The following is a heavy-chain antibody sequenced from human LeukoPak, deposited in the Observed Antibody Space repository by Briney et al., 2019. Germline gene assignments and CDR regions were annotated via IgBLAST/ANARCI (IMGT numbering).Heavy chain of an antibody. J-gene: IGHJ6*03. V-gene: IGHV3-23*01. D-gene: IGHD3-22*01. CDR3: AKAGPYYYDSSGYYYYYYYYMDV. CDR1: GFTFRFYD. Sequence: GGSLRLSCAASGFTFRFYDMSWVRQAPGKGLEWVSAISGSGGSTYYADSVKGRFTISRDNSKNTLYLQMNSLRAEDTAVYYCAKAGPYYYDSSGYYYYYYYYMDVWGKGTTVTISS. CDR2: ISGSGGST.